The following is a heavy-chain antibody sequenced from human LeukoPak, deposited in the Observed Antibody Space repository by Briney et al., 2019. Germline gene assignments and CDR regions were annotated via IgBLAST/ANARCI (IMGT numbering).Heavy chain of an antibody. D-gene: IGHD6-13*01. V-gene: IGHV3-21*01. CDR1: GFTFSSYS. CDR3: ARARIAAAGQYFQH. CDR2: ISSSSSYI. Sequence: GGSLRLSCAASGFTFSSYSMNWVRQAPGKGLEWVSSISSSSSYIYYADSVKGRFTISRDNAKNSLYLQMNSLRAEDMAVYYCARARIAAAGQYFQHWGQGTLVTVSS. J-gene: IGHJ1*01.